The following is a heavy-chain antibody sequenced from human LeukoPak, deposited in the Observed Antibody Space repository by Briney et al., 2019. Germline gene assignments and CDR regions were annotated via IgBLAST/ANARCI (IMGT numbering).Heavy chain of an antibody. CDR3: AREYRSSTSCSRHYYYYGMDV. D-gene: IGHD2-2*01. Sequence: ASVKVSCKASGYTFTSYYMHWVRQAPGQGLEWMGIINPSGGSTSYAQKFQGRVTMTRDTSTSTVYMELSSLRSEDTAMYYCAREYRSSTSCSRHYYYYGMDVWGKGTTVTVSS. CDR1: GYTFTSYY. J-gene: IGHJ6*04. CDR2: INPSGGST. V-gene: IGHV1-46*01.